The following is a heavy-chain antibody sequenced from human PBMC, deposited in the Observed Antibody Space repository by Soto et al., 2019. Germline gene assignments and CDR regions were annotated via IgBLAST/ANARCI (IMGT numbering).Heavy chain of an antibody. D-gene: IGHD1-26*01. CDR3: ERDGEVGAGFDY. V-gene: IGHV1-8*01. CDR2: LNPNSGDT. J-gene: IGHJ4*02. Sequence: SLNVSCNASGYTFSSHDINWVLQATGQGLEWMGWLNPNSGDTGYAQKFQGRVTLTRDTSINTAYIELSSLTSDDTAVYYCERDGEVGAGFDYWGQGTLVSVSS. CDR1: GYTFSSHD.